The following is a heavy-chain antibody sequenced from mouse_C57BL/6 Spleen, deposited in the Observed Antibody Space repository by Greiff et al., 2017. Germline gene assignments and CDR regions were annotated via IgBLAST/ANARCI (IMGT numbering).Heavy chain of an antibody. CDR1: GYTFTSYW. Sequence: QVQLQQPGAELVMPGASVKLSCKASGYTFTSYWMHWVKQRPGQGLEWIGEIDPSDSYTNYNQKFKGKSTLTVDKSSSTAYMQLSSLTSEDSAVYYCARKDYFDYWGQGTTRTVSS. CDR2: IDPSDSYT. J-gene: IGHJ2*01. V-gene: IGHV1-69*01. CDR3: ARKDYFDY.